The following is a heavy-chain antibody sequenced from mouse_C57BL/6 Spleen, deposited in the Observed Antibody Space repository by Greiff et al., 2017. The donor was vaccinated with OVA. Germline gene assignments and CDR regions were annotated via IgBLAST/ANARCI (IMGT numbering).Heavy chain of an antibody. V-gene: IGHV1-4*01. CDR3: ARRGITTVYYFEY. Sequence: VQLQQSGAELARPGASVKMSCKASGYTFTSYTMHWVKQRPGQGLEWIGYINPSSGYTKYNQKFKDKATLTADKSSGTAYMQLRSLTSDDSSVYYCARRGITTVYYFEYWGQGTTLTVSS. CDR1: GYTFTSYT. J-gene: IGHJ2*01. D-gene: IGHD1-1*01. CDR2: INPSSGYT.